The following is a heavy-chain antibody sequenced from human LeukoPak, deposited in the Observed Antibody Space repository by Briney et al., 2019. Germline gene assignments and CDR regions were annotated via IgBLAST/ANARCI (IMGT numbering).Heavy chain of an antibody. CDR3: APLPYSSGPNWFDP. Sequence: PGGSLRLSCAASGFTFRSYSMNWVRQAPGKGLEWVSSISSSSSYIYYADSVKGRFTISRDNAKNSLYLQMNSLRAEDTAVYYCAPLPYSSGPNWFDPRGQGTLVTVSS. CDR1: GFTFRSYS. J-gene: IGHJ5*02. V-gene: IGHV3-21*01. CDR2: ISSSSSYI. D-gene: IGHD6-19*01.